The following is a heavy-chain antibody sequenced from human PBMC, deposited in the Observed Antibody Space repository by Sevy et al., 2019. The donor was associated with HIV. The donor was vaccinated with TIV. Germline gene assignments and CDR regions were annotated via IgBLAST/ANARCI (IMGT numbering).Heavy chain of an antibody. D-gene: IGHD6-19*01. J-gene: IGHJ4*02. V-gene: IGHV3-7*01. Sequence: GSLRLSCAASGFTFSSYWMSWVRQAPGKGLEGVAKIKQDGSEKYYVDSVKGRFTISRDKAKNSLYLQMNSLRAEDTAVYYCATLPAVAGLDYWGQGTLVTVSS. CDR2: IKQDGSEK. CDR1: GFTFSSYW. CDR3: ATLPAVAGLDY.